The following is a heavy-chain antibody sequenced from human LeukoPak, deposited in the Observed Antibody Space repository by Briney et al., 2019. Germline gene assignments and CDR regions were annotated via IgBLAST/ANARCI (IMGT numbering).Heavy chain of an antibody. D-gene: IGHD4-17*01. J-gene: IGHJ3*02. V-gene: IGHV3-48*01. Sequence: PGGSLRLSCVASRFTFSTYSMNWVRQAPGRGLEWVSYISSGSTNTYYKDSVKGRFIVSRDNAKNSLYLHMASLRAEDTAVYYCVRNDGDNAFDIWGQGTMVIVSS. CDR3: VRNDGDNAFDI. CDR2: ISSGSTNT. CDR1: RFTFSTYS.